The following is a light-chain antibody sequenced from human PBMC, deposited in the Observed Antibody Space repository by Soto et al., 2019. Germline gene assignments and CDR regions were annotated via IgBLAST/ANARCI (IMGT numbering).Light chain of an antibody. CDR3: QQYGNSLYS. Sequence: ENVLTQSPGTLSLSPGERATLSCRASESVSSNYVAWYQQKRQQAPRLLIYGASSRATGVPDRFSGSGSGTDFTLTINRLEPEDSAVYYCQQYGNSLYSFGQGTKLEIK. CDR1: ESVSSNY. J-gene: IGKJ2*03. CDR2: GAS. V-gene: IGKV3-20*01.